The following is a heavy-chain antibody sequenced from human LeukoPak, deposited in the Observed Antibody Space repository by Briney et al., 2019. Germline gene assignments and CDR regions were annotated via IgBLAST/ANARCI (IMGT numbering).Heavy chain of an antibody. J-gene: IGHJ4*02. CDR3: AGPSRSSTRHYFDY. Sequence: SETLSLTCAVYGGSFSGYYWSWIRQPPGKGLEWIGEINHSGSTNYNPSLKSRVNISVDTSKNQFSLRLSSVTAADTAVYYCAGPSRSSTRHYFDYWGQGTLVTVSS. V-gene: IGHV4-34*01. CDR2: INHSGST. D-gene: IGHD2-2*01. CDR1: GGSFSGYY.